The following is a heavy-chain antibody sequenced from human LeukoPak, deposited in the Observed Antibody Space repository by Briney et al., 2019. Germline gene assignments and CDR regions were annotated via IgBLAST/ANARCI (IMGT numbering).Heavy chain of an antibody. V-gene: IGHV3-23*01. CDR1: GFTFSSYA. CDR2: ISGSGGST. D-gene: IGHD3-3*01. Sequence: GGSLRLSCAASGFTFSSYAMSWVRQAPGKGLEWVSAISGSGGSTYYADSVKGRFTISRDNSKNTLYLQMNSLRAEDTAVYYCAKNRASYDFWSDYLNWFDPWGQGTLVTVSS. CDR3: AKNRASYDFWSDYLNWFDP. J-gene: IGHJ5*02.